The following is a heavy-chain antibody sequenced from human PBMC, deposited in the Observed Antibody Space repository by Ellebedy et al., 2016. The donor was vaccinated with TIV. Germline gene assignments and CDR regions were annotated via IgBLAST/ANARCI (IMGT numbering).Heavy chain of an antibody. CDR2: IKQDGTEK. CDR1: GFTFSSYW. V-gene: IGHV3-7*01. Sequence: GESLKISCAASGFTFSSYWMSWVRQAPGKGLEWVANIKQDGTEKYYVDSVKGRFTISRDNAKNSLYLQMNSLRAEDTAVYYCARDLHFAFDYWGRGTLVTVSS. J-gene: IGHJ4*02. CDR3: ARDLHFAFDY.